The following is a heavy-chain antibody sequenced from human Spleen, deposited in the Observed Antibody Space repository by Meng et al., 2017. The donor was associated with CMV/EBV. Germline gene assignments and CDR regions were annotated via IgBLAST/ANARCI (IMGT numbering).Heavy chain of an antibody. CDR2: ISSGSSTI. J-gene: IGHJ2*01. V-gene: IGHV3-11*01. CDR1: GFTFSNYY. Sequence: GESLKISCAASGFTFSNYYMSWIRQAPGKGLEWVSYISSGSSTIYYADSVKGRFTISRDNAKNSLYLQMNSLRAEDTAVYYCARDLGGWSTVTGNWYFDLWGRGTLVTVSS. D-gene: IGHD4-17*01. CDR3: ARDLGGWSTVTGNWYFDL.